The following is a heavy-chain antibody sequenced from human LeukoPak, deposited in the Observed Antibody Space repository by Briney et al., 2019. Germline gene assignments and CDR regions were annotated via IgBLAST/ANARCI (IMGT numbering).Heavy chain of an antibody. CDR1: GFTFSNAW. J-gene: IGHJ4*02. Sequence: GGSLRLSCAASGFTFSNAWMSWVRQAPGKGREWVGRIKSKTDGGTTDYAAPVKGRFTISRDDSKNTLYLQMNSLKTEDTAVYYCTTDGGGFPETYGYWGQGTLVTVSS. V-gene: IGHV3-15*01. D-gene: IGHD3-16*01. CDR2: IKSKTDGGTT. CDR3: TTDGGGFPETYGY.